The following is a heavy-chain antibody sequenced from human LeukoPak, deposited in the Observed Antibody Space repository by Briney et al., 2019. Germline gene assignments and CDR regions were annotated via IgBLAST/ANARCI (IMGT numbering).Heavy chain of an antibody. J-gene: IGHJ4*02. Sequence: HSGGSLRLSCAASGFTFSSYGMHWVRQAPGKGPEWVAVIWYDGSNKYYADSVKGRFTISRDNSKNTLYLQMNSLRAEDTAVYYCARERPRLGPDIVVVVAAFDYWGQGTLITVSS. CDR1: GFTFSSYG. CDR3: ARERPRLGPDIVVVVAAFDY. V-gene: IGHV3-33*01. CDR2: IWYDGSNK. D-gene: IGHD2-15*01.